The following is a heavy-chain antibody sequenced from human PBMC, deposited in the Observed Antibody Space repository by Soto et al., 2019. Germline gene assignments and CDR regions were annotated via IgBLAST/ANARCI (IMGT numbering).Heavy chain of an antibody. Sequence: QMRLQESGPGLVKPSETLSLICSVSGDSITAYYLSWLRQSPGKELEWIGYIYHNGETNYNPSLKSRVNISAYTSKTQFSLRLSSVTAADTGVYYCARDKVGEFLKGSGMDVWGQGTTVIVSS. V-gene: IGHV4-59*01. D-gene: IGHD3-10*01. CDR3: ARDKVGEFLKGSGMDV. J-gene: IGHJ6*02. CDR2: IYHNGET. CDR1: GDSITAYY.